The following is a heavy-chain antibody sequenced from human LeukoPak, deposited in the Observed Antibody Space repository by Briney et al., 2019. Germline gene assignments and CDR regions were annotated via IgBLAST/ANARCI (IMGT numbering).Heavy chain of an antibody. CDR1: GYSFTSYW. CDR2: IYPSDSDT. J-gene: IGHJ5*02. V-gene: IGHV5-51*04. Sequence: GESLKISCKGSGYSFTSYWIGWVRQMPGKGLEWMGIIYPSDSDTRYSPSFQGQVTISADKPISTAYLQWSSLKASDTAMYYCARRVDIVVVPAEIWFDPWGQGTLVTVSS. D-gene: IGHD2-2*01. CDR3: ARRVDIVVVPAEIWFDP.